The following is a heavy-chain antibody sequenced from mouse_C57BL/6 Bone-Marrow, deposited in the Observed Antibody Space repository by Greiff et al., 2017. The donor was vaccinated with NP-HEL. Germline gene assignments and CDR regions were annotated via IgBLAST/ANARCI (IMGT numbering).Heavy chain of an antibody. CDR3: ARHRATVVAPWFDV. V-gene: IGHV5-6*01. CDR2: ISSGGSYT. D-gene: IGHD1-1*01. J-gene: IGHJ1*03. CDR1: GFTFSSYG. Sequence: EVKLMEFGGDLVKPGGSLKLSCAASGFTFSSYGMSWVRQTPDKRLEWVATISSGGSYTYYPDSVKGRCTISRDNAKNTLYLQMSSLKSEDTAMYYCARHRATVVAPWFDVWGTGTTVTVSS.